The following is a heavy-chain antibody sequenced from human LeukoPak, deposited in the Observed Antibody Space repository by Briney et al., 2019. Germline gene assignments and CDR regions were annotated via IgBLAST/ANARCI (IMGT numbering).Heavy chain of an antibody. CDR3: ARVNNYDILSSFDS. D-gene: IGHD3-9*01. Sequence: ASVKVSCKASGYIFTNYGISWVRQAPGQGLEWMAWINPYNGNTNYAQKLQGRVTLTTDTSTSTAYMGLRSLTSDDTAVYYCARVNNYDILSSFDSWGQGTLVTVSS. CDR1: GYIFTNYG. V-gene: IGHV1-18*01. J-gene: IGHJ4*02. CDR2: INPYNGNT.